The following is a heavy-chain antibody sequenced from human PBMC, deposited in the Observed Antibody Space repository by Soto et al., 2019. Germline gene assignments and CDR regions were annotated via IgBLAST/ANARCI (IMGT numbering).Heavy chain of an antibody. CDR2: IIPISGTA. CDR1: GGTFSNYA. CDR3: ARSQGSSTSLEIYYYYYYGMDV. J-gene: IGHJ6*02. Sequence: QVQLVQSGAEVKKPGSSVKVSCKASGGTFSNYAISWVRQAPGQGLDWMGGIIPISGTANYAQKFQGRVTITAGESTSTAYMELSSLRSEDTALYYCARSQGSSTSLEIYYYYYYGMDVWGQGTTVTVSS. D-gene: IGHD2-2*01. V-gene: IGHV1-69*01.